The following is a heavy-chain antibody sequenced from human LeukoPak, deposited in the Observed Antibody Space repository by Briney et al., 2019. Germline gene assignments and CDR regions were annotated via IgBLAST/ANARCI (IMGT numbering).Heavy chain of an antibody. Sequence: PSETLSLTCAVYGGSFSGYYWSWIRQPPGKGLEWIGEIDHSVSTNYNPSLKSRVTISVDTSKTQFSLKLSSVTAAATAVYYCARVARFVKKKYSTSLGYMDVWGKGTTVTVSS. CDR1: GGSFSGYY. CDR3: ARVARFVKKKYSTSLGYMDV. CDR2: IDHSVST. V-gene: IGHV4-34*01. D-gene: IGHD6-6*01. J-gene: IGHJ6*03.